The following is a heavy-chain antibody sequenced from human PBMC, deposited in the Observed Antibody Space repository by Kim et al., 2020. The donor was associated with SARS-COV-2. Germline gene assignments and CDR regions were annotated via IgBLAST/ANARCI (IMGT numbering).Heavy chain of an antibody. J-gene: IGHJ6*02. CDR2: ISDSGWST. D-gene: IGHD2-2*01. V-gene: IGHV3-23*01. CDR1: GFTFRSYA. CDR3: AKSPAANYYYSYGMDV. Sequence: GGSLRLSCAASGFTFRSYAMGWVRQAPGKGLEWVSIISDSGWSTYYAESVKGRFTISRDNPKNTLYLQINSLRVEDTAVYYCAKSPAANYYYSYGMDVWGQGTMVTVSS.